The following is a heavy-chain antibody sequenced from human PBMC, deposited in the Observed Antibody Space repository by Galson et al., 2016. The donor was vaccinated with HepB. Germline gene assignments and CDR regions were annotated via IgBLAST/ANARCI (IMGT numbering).Heavy chain of an antibody. CDR3: ARGVKYAFDR. J-gene: IGHJ3*01. CDR2: ISANSGNT. V-gene: IGHV1-18*01. CDR1: GYRFTRNG. Sequence: SVKVSCKASGYRFTRNGISWVRQAPGQGLEWIGWISANSGNTNYAQKFQGRVTMTRDTSTSTAYMELRSLRNDDTAVYYCARGVKYAFDRWGQGTVVSVSS.